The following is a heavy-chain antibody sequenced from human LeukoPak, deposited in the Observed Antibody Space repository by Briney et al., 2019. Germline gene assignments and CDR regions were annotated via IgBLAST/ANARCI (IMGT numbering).Heavy chain of an antibody. J-gene: IGHJ6*03. Sequence: SETLSLTCTVSGGSISSYYWSWIRQPAGKGLEWIGRIYTSGSTNYNPSLKSRVTMSVDTSKNQFSLKLSSVTAADTAVYYCARETYYDFWSGYSDYYYMDVWGKGTTVTVSS. D-gene: IGHD3-3*01. V-gene: IGHV4-4*07. CDR1: GGSISSYY. CDR2: IYTSGST. CDR3: ARETYYDFWSGYSDYYYMDV.